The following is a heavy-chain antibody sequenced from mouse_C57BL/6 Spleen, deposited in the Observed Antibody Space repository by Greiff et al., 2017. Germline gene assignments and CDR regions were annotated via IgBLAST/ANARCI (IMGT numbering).Heavy chain of an antibody. J-gene: IGHJ4*01. V-gene: IGHV1-69*01. CDR1: GYTFTSYW. CDR2: IDPSASYT. D-gene: IGHD2-5*01. Sequence: QVQLQQPGAELVLPGASVKLSCKASGYTFTSYWMHWVKQRPGQGLEWIGEIDPSASYTNYNQKFKGNFTLTVDKSSSTAYMQLSSLTSADSAVYYCASSPYYSNRGYDAMDYWGQGTSDTVSS. CDR3: ASSPYYSNRGYDAMDY.